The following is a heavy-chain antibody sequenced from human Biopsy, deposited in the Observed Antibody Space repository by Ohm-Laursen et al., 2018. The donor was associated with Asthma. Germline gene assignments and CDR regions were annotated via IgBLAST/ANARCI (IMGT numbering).Heavy chain of an antibody. D-gene: IGHD6-13*01. CDR3: AKDRSGTWYGFDY. V-gene: IGHV3-23*01. J-gene: IGHJ4*02. CDR1: GFAVSRDH. Sequence: SLRLSCTALGFAVSRDHMFWVRQTPGKGLEWVSTISGNSGITYYADSVKGRFTISRDNSQNTLYLHMDSLSAEDTAVYYCAKDRSGTWYGFDYWGQGTLVTVSS. CDR2: ISGNSGIT.